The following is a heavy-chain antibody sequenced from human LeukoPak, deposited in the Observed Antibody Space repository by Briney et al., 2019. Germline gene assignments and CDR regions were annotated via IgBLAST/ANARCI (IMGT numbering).Heavy chain of an antibody. CDR2: ISSGDTT. Sequence: GESLKISCAASGFTVSRNYMSWVRQAPGKGLEWVSVISSGDTTYYADSVKGRFTISRDSSNNTLYLQMSSLRAEDTAVYFCARGPRLERHGMDVWGQGTTVTVSS. D-gene: IGHD1-1*01. V-gene: IGHV3-66*01. CDR1: GFTVSRNY. J-gene: IGHJ6*02. CDR3: ARGPRLERHGMDV.